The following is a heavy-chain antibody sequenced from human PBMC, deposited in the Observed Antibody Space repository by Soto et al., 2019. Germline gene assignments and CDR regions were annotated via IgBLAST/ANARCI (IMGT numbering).Heavy chain of an antibody. CDR1: GFTFSSYA. D-gene: IGHD3-10*01. CDR3: ARSNLWFGELLSPFDY. CDR2: ISSNGGST. J-gene: IGHJ4*02. Sequence: EVQLVESGGGLVQPGGSLRLSCAASGFTFSSYAMHWVRQAPGKGLEYVSAISSNGGSTYYANSVKGRFTISRDNSNNTLYLQMGSLRAEDMAVYYCARSNLWFGELLSPFDYWGQGTLVTVSS. V-gene: IGHV3-64*01.